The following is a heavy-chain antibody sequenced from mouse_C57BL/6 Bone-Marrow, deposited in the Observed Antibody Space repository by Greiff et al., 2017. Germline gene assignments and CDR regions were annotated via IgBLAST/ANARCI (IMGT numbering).Heavy chain of an antibody. Sequence: QVQLQQPGAELVKPGASVKMSCKASGYTFTSYWITWVKQRPGQGLEWIGDIYPGSGSTNYNEKFKSKATLTVDTSSSTAYMQLSSLTSEDSAVXYFSRRGDDYAYAMDYWGQGTSVTVSS. V-gene: IGHV1-55*01. CDR3: SRRGDDYAYAMDY. CDR2: IYPGSGST. D-gene: IGHD2-4*01. J-gene: IGHJ4*01. CDR1: GYTFTSYW.